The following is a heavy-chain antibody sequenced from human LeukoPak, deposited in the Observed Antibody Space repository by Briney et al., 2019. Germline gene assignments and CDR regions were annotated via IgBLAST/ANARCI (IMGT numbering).Heavy chain of an antibody. D-gene: IGHD3/OR15-3a*01. Sequence: PSETLSLTCTVSGASFSSSTYYWGWIRQPPGKGLEWIGSIYYSGSTYYNPSLKSRVTMSVDTSKNQFSLKLSSVTAADTAVYYCARLQAGLGWFDPWGQGTLVTVSS. CDR1: GASFSSSTYY. V-gene: IGHV4-39*01. CDR2: IYYSGST. J-gene: IGHJ5*02. CDR3: ARLQAGLGWFDP.